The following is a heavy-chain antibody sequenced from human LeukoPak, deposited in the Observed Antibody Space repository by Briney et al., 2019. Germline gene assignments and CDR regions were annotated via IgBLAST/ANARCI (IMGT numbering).Heavy chain of an antibody. Sequence: PGGSLRLSCAASGFTFSSYAMSWVRQAPGKGLEWISAISGSGGSTYYADSAKGRFTISRDNSKNTLYLQMNSLRAEDTAVYYCAKAGGSVYYSSRIDYWGQGTLVTVSS. CDR3: AKAGGSVYYSSRIDY. CDR2: ISGSGGST. J-gene: IGHJ4*02. D-gene: IGHD6-13*01. V-gene: IGHV3-23*01. CDR1: GFTFSSYA.